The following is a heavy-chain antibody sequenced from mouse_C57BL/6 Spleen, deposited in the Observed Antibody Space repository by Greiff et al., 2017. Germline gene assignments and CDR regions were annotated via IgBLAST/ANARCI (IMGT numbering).Heavy chain of an antibody. CDR3: AREGYYDYGQGGSDYFDY. CDR1: GYRFTSYY. CDR2: IYPGSGNT. V-gene: IGHV1-66*01. J-gene: IGHJ2*01. Sequence: VQLQQSGPELVKPGASVKISCKASGYRFTSYYIHWVKQRPGQGLEWIGWIYPGSGNTKYNEKFKGKATLTADTSSSSAYMQLSSLTSEDSAVYYCAREGYYDYGQGGSDYFDYWGQGTTLTVSS. D-gene: IGHD2-4*01.